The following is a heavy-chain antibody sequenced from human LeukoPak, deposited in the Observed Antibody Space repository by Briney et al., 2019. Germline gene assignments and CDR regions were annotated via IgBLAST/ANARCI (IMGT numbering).Heavy chain of an antibody. J-gene: IGHJ4*02. Sequence: ASVKVSCKASGYTFTSYYMHWVRQAPGQGLEWMGIINPSGGSTSYAQKFQGRVTMTRDMSTSTVYMELSSLGSEDTAVYYCASATWTYSSGWPLDYWGQGTLVTVSS. D-gene: IGHD6-19*01. CDR1: GYTFTSYY. CDR2: INPSGGST. CDR3: ASATWTYSSGWPLDY. V-gene: IGHV1-46*01.